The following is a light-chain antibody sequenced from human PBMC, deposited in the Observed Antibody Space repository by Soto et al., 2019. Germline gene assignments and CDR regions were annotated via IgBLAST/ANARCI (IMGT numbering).Light chain of an antibody. Sequence: EIVMTQSPGTLSLSPGERATLSCRASQSVSSTYLAWYQQKPGQAPRLLIYGASTRATGIPARFSGSGSGTEFTLTISSLQSEDYAVYYCQQNHHWPLTFGGGTKVEIK. CDR1: QSVSSTY. CDR2: GAS. J-gene: IGKJ4*01. V-gene: IGKV3-15*01. CDR3: QQNHHWPLT.